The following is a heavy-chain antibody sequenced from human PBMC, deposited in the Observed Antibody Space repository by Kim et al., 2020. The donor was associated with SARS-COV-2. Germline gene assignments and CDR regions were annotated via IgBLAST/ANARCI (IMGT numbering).Heavy chain of an antibody. Sequence: ASVKVSCKASGYTFTSYAMHWVRQAPGQRLEWMGWINAGNGNTKYSQKFQGRVTITRDTSASTAYMELSSLRSEDTAVYYCAREPSPRGGYNYRVGYFDYWGQGTLVTVSS. J-gene: IGHJ4*02. CDR2: INAGNGNT. CDR3: AREPSPRGGYNYRVGYFDY. CDR1: GYTFTSYA. V-gene: IGHV1-3*01. D-gene: IGHD5-12*01.